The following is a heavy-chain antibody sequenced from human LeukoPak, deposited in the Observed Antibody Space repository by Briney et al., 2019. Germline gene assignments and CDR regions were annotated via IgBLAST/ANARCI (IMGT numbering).Heavy chain of an antibody. V-gene: IGHV3-7*01. D-gene: IGHD3-22*01. Sequence: PGGSLRLSCAASGFTFSSYWMSWVRQAPGKGLEWVANIKQDGSEKYYVDSVKGRFTISRDNAKNSLYLQMNRLRAEDTAVYYCARDYFPRSGYYYFDYWGQGTLVTVSS. CDR2: IKQDGSEK. J-gene: IGHJ4*02. CDR1: GFTFSSYW. CDR3: ARDYFPRSGYYYFDY.